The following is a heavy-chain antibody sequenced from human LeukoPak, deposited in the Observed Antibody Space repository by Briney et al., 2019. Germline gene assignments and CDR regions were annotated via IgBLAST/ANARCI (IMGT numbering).Heavy chain of an antibody. CDR3: AKAPRFGDHAAEYFYYYMDV. V-gene: IGHV3-30*02. CDR1: GFTFSSYG. D-gene: IGHD3-16*01. CDR2: IRNDGRNK. Sequence: GGSLRLSSGAPGFTFSSYGMHWVRQAPGKGLEWVAFIRNDGRNKYYADSVKGRFTISRDNSKNTLYVQMNSLRVDDTAVYYCAKAPRFGDHAAEYFYYYMDVWGKGTTVTVSS. J-gene: IGHJ6*03.